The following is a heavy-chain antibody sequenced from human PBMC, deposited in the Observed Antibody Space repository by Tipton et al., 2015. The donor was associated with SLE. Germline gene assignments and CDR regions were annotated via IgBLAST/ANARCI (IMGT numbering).Heavy chain of an antibody. Sequence: QVQLVQSGAEVKKPGASVKVSCKASGYTFTNYGISWVRQAPGQGLEWVGWISGYIRSAKYAQKFQGRVTMTTETSTDTAYMELTSLRPDDTAVYYCARVLVALLDLWGRGTLVTVSS. D-gene: IGHD2-15*01. V-gene: IGHV1-18*01. CDR2: ISGYIRSA. J-gene: IGHJ2*01. CDR1: GYTFTNYG. CDR3: ARVLVALLDL.